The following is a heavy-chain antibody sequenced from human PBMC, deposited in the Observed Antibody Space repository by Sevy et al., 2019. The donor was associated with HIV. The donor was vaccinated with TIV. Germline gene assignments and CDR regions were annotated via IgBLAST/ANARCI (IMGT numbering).Heavy chain of an antibody. Sequence: GSLGLSCAASGFTFCSYAMGWVRQAPGKGLEWVSAISGSGGCTYYADSVKGRFTISRDNSKNTLCLQMNSLRAEDTAVYYCAKGGVTTAPRYYYYGMDVWGQGTTVTVSS. CDR2: ISGSGGCT. V-gene: IGHV3-23*01. CDR3: AKGGVTTAPRYYYYGMDV. CDR1: GFTFCSYA. D-gene: IGHD4-4*01. J-gene: IGHJ6*02.